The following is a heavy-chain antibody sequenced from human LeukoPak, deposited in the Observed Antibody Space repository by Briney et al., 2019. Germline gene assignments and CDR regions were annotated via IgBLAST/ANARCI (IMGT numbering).Heavy chain of an antibody. V-gene: IGHV4-61*02. CDR1: GGSISSSSYY. D-gene: IGHD6-13*01. CDR2: IYTSGST. J-gene: IGHJ5*02. CDR3: ARNPPEQTGYSSSWYWFDP. Sequence: SETLSLTCTVSGGSISSSSYYWGWIRQPAGKGLEWIGRIYTSGSTNYNPSLKSRVTMSVDTSKNQFSLKLSSVTAADTAVYYCARNPPEQTGYSSSWYWFDPWGQGTLVTVSS.